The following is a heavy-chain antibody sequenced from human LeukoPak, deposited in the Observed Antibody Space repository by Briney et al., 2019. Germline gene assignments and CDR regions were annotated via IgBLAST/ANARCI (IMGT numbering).Heavy chain of an antibody. Sequence: GGSLRLSCAASGFTFSNYAMSWVRQAPGKGLEWVSGISGSGGSTYYADSVKGRFTISRDNAKNSLYLQMNSLRDEDTAVYYCASSGSYRFDYWGQGTLVTVSS. V-gene: IGHV3-23*01. CDR3: ASSGSYRFDY. J-gene: IGHJ4*02. CDR1: GFTFSNYA. CDR2: ISGSGGST. D-gene: IGHD1-26*01.